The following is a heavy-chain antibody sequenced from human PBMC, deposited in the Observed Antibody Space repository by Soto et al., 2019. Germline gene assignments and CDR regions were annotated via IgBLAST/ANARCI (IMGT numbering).Heavy chain of an antibody. V-gene: IGHV4-59*01. J-gene: IGHJ4*02. CDR1: SDSINNDG. CDR2: LYFSKST. D-gene: IGHD3-22*01. Sequence: SETLSLSCTISSDSINNDGCTWFRQSPVNGLEWIGYLYFSKSTSYNPSLKSRVTISGDASKNQISLRLTSVTAADTAVYYCARNKGPVVPNDSYYCLDYWGQGAQVIVSS. CDR3: ARNKGPVVPNDSYYCLDY.